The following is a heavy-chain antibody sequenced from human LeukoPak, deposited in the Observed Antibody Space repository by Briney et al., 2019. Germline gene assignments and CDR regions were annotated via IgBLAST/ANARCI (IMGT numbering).Heavy chain of an antibody. D-gene: IGHD3-22*01. J-gene: IGHJ4*02. V-gene: IGHV3-23*01. CDR1: GFTFSTYA. Sequence: GGSLRLACAASGFTFSTYAMSWVRQAPEKGLEWVSGISGSGESIYYADSVKGRFTVSRDNSENTLYLQMNSLRAEDTAVYYCAKPHSYDSDGYLFDFWGQGTLVTVSS. CDR3: AKPHSYDSDGYLFDF. CDR2: ISGSGESI.